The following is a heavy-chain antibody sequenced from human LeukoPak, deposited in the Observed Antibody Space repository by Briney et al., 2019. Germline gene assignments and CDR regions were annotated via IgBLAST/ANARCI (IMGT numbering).Heavy chain of an antibody. J-gene: IGHJ4*02. D-gene: IGHD3-16*02. CDR2: IHSSGNI. V-gene: IGHV4-39*07. Sequence: PETLSLTCTVSGDSISSSDYYWGWIRQPPGKGLEWIGSIHSSGNIYYNPSLKSRVTISLDTSNNQFSLRLFSVSAADTAVYYCARGRYNSKTDFDYWGQGTLVTVSS. CDR3: ARGRYNSKTDFDY. CDR1: GDSISSSDYY.